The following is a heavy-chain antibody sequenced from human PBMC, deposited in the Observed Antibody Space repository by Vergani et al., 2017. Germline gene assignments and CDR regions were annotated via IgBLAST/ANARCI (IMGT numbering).Heavy chain of an antibody. CDR2: ISSSGSTI. J-gene: IGHJ6*02. CDR1: GFTFSDYY. Sequence: QVQLVESGGGLVKPGGSLRLSCAASGFTFSDYYMSWIRQAPGRGLEWVSYISSSGSTIYYADSLKGRFTIFRDNAKNSVFLQMNILRAEDTAVYYCARGNDLGLYYYDGMDVWGQGTTVTVSS. D-gene: IGHD3-3*01. V-gene: IGHV3-11*04. CDR3: ARGNDLGLYYYDGMDV.